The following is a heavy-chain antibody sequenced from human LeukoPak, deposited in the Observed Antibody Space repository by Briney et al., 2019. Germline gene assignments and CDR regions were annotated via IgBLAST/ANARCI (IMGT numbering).Heavy chain of an antibody. CDR2: IHYAGNT. D-gene: IGHD6-13*01. J-gene: IGHJ4*02. Sequence: PSETLSLTGTVSVASTIIIPNYGGWIRHPPGKGREGIGGIHYAGNTYYNPSLKSRVIMSVDTSENQFSLKLSSVTAADTAVYYCARPYSSNWYDAPGYWGQGTLVTVSS. CDR3: ARPYSSNWYDAPGY. CDR1: VASTIIIPNY. V-gene: IGHV4-39*01.